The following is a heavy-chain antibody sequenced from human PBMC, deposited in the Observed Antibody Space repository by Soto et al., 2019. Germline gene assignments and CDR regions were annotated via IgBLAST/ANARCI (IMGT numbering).Heavy chain of an antibody. CDR1: GFTFSNYS. D-gene: IGHD7-27*01. V-gene: IGHV3-23*01. Sequence: EVQMLESGGGLVQPGGSLRLSCTASGFTFSNYSMSWVRQAPGMGVEWVSAISAGGATTYYADSVKGRFTMSRDNSKNTLYLQINSLRAEDTDVYDCARRGDQYYFDYWGQGTLVTVSS. CDR2: ISAGGATT. J-gene: IGHJ4*02. CDR3: ARRGDQYYFDY.